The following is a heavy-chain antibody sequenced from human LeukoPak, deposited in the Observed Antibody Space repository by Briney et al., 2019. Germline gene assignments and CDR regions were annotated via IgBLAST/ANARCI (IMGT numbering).Heavy chain of an antibody. J-gene: IGHJ4*02. D-gene: IGHD3-10*01. Sequence: SETLSLTCTVSGGSISNYYWSWIRQPPGKGLEWIGYIYYSGTTYYNPSLKSRVTISVDTSKNQFSLKLSSVTAADTAVYYCARGDYYYGSGSLAYFDSWGQGTLVTVSS. CDR3: ARGDYYYGSGSLAYFDS. CDR1: GGSISNYY. CDR2: IYYSGTT. V-gene: IGHV4-59*04.